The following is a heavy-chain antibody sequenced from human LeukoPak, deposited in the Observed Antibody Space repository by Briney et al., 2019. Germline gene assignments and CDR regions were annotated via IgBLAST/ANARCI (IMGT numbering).Heavy chain of an antibody. CDR3: ARHLYDSSGYYGVWDY. CDR1: GFTFSSYA. CDR2: ISGSGGST. D-gene: IGHD3-22*01. J-gene: IGHJ4*02. V-gene: IGHV3-23*01. Sequence: GGSLRLSCAASGFTFSSYAMSWVRQAPGKGLEWVSAISGSGGSTYYADSVKGRFTISRDNSKNTLYLQMNSLRAEDTAVYYCARHLYDSSGYYGVWDYWGQGTLVTVSS.